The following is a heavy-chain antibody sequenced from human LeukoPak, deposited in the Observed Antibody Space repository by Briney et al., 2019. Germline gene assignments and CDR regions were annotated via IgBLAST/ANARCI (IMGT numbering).Heavy chain of an antibody. CDR3: ATIAAAGLFDYYYYGMDV. D-gene: IGHD6-13*01. Sequence: GGSLRLSCAASGFTFSSYSMNWVRQAPGKGLEWVSSISSGSSSIYYADSVKGRFTISRDNAKNSLYLQMNSLRAEDTAVYYCATIAAAGLFDYYYYGMDVWGQGTTVTVSS. CDR2: ISSGSSSI. V-gene: IGHV3-21*01. CDR1: GFTFSSYS. J-gene: IGHJ6*02.